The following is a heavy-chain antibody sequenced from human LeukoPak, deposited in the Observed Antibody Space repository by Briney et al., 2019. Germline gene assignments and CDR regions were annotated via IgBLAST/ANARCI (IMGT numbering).Heavy chain of an antibody. CDR3: ASGYSGYGDYFDY. V-gene: IGHV3-7*01. J-gene: IGHJ4*02. Sequence: GGSLRLSCAASGFTFSSYWMSWVRQAPGKGLEWVAYIKQDGSEKYYVDSVKGRFTISRDNAKNSLYLQMNSLRAEDTAVYYCASGYSGYGDYFDYWGQGTLVTVSS. D-gene: IGHD5-12*01. CDR2: IKQDGSEK. CDR1: GFTFSSYW.